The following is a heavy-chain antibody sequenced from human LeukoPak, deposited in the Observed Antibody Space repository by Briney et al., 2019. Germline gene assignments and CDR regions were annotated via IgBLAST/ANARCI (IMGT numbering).Heavy chain of an antibody. D-gene: IGHD3-10*01. Sequence: GGSLRLSCAASGFTFSSYAINWVRQAPGKGLEWVGVISSDGNNKYYAESVKGRFTISRDNSKNTLYLQMNSLKTEDTALYYCAKKGSLVRGENYLDFWGQGTLVTASA. CDR3: AKKGSLVRGENYLDF. CDR1: GFTFSSYA. J-gene: IGHJ4*02. CDR2: ISSDGNNK. V-gene: IGHV3-30*18.